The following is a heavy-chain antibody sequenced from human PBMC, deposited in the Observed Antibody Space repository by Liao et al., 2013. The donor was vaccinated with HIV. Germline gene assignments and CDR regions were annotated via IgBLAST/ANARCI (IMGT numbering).Heavy chain of an antibody. J-gene: IGHJ4*02. CDR1: GGSISSSSHY. CDR2: VHSGGSS. CDR3: ASMWRYQLLQRTPDDY. D-gene: IGHD4-11*01. Sequence: QLQLQESGPGLVKPSETLSLTCTVSGGSISSSSHYWGWIRQPPGKGLEWIGNVHSGGSSYYNLSLKSRVTISLDTSQNQFSLKLGSVTAADTAVYFCASMWRYQLLQRTPDDYWGQGTLVTVSS. V-gene: IGHV4-39*07.